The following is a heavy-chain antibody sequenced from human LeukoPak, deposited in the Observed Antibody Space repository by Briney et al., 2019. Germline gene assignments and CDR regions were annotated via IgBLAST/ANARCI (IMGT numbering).Heavy chain of an antibody. V-gene: IGHV1-8*01. Sequence: ASVKVSCKASGYTFTSYDINWVRQATGQGLEWMGWMNPNSGNTGYAQKFQGRVTMTRNTSIGTAYMELSSLRSEDTAVYYCARGYYDSSGYYLHYYYYGMDVWGQGTTVTVSS. D-gene: IGHD3-22*01. J-gene: IGHJ6*02. CDR2: MNPNSGNT. CDR3: ARGYYDSSGYYLHYYYYGMDV. CDR1: GYTFTSYD.